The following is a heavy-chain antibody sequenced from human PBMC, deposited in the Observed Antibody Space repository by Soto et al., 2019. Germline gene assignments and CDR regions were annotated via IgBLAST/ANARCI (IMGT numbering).Heavy chain of an antibody. V-gene: IGHV3-33*06. J-gene: IGHJ5*02. Sequence: GGSLRLSCAASGSIFTGYGMHWVRQAPGKGLEWVAVIWFDGSNKYYADSVKGRFTISRDNSKNTLYLQMNSLRAEDTAVYYCAKDPDIVVVPAGSWFDPWGQGTLVTVSS. CDR1: GSIFTGYG. CDR3: AKDPDIVVVPAGSWFDP. CDR2: IWFDGSNK. D-gene: IGHD2-2*01.